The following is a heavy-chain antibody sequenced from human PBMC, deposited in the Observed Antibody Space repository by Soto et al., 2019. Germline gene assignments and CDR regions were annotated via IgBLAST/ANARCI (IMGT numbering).Heavy chain of an antibody. V-gene: IGHV1-8*01. Sequence: QVQLVQSGAEVRKPGASVKVSCKASGYTFTSYDINWVRQATGQGLEWMGWLNPNSGHTGYVQKFQGRITMTRDTSISTAYMELSNLRSEDTAVYFCARIGDSYYNYGMDVWGQGTTVTVSS. D-gene: IGHD2-21*02. J-gene: IGHJ6*02. CDR2: LNPNSGHT. CDR3: ARIGDSYYNYGMDV. CDR1: GYTFTSYD.